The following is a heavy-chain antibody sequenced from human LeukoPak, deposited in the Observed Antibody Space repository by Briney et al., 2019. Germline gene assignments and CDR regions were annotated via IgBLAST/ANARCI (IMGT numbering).Heavy chain of an antibody. Sequence: SQTLSLICAVSGGSISSGGYPWSWIRQPPGKGLEWIGYTYHSGSTYYNPSLKSRVTISVDRSKNQFSLKLSSVTAADTAVYYCARVGDPRAFDIWGQGTMVTVSS. J-gene: IGHJ3*02. CDR2: TYHSGST. D-gene: IGHD4-17*01. CDR1: GGSISSGGYP. V-gene: IGHV4-30-2*01. CDR3: ARVGDPRAFDI.